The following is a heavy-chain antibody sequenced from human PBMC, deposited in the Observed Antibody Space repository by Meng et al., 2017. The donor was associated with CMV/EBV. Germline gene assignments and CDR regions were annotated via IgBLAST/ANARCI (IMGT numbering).Heavy chain of an antibody. CDR1: GGTFSSYA. CDR2: IIPIFGTE. J-gene: IGHJ4*02. V-gene: IGHV1-69*05. CDR3: ASGYDYFDS. Sequence: SVKVSCKASGGTFSSYAISWVRQAPGQGLEWMGGIIPIFGTEKYAQKFQGRVTITTDKSTSTAHMELSSLRSEDTAVYSCASGYDYFDSWGQGTLVTVSS. D-gene: IGHD5-12*01.